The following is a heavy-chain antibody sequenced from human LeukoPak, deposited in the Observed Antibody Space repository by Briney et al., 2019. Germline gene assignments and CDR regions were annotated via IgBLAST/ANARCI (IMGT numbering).Heavy chain of an antibody. CDR1: GLTFSSYA. Sequence: GGSLRLSCAASGLTFSSYAMHWVRQAPGKGLEWVAVISYDGSNKYYADSVKGRFTISRDNSKNTLYLQMNSLRAEDTAVYYCARDRIAAAGRSDYWGQGTLVTVSS. V-gene: IGHV3-30-3*01. CDR2: ISYDGSNK. CDR3: ARDRIAAAGRSDY. J-gene: IGHJ4*02. D-gene: IGHD6-13*01.